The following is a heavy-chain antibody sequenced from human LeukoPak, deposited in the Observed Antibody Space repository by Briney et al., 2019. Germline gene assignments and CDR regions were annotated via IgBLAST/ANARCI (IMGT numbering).Heavy chain of an antibody. J-gene: IGHJ4*02. CDR1: GYTFTGYY. V-gene: IGHV1-2*02. CDR3: ARSKRRGDLLDY. D-gene: IGHD2-21*02. CDR2: INPNSGGT. Sequence: ASVKVSCKASGYTFTGYYMHWVRQAPGQGLEWMGWINPNSGGTNYAQKFQGRVTMTRDTSISTAYMELTSLRSDDTALYYCARSKRRGDLLDYWGQGTLVTVSS.